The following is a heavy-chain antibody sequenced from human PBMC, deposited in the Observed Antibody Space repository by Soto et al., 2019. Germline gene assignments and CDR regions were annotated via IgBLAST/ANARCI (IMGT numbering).Heavy chain of an antibody. J-gene: IGHJ4*02. V-gene: IGHV4-30-4*01. Sequence: QVQLQESGPGLVKPSQTLSLTCTVSGGSISSGDYYWSWIRQPPGKGLEWIGYIYYSGSTYYNPSLKSRVTISVDTSKNQFYLKLSSVTAADTAVYYCARGGGATYGDGTDFDYWGQGTLVTVSS. CDR2: IYYSGST. CDR3: ARGGGATYGDGTDFDY. CDR1: GGSISSGDYY. D-gene: IGHD4-17*01.